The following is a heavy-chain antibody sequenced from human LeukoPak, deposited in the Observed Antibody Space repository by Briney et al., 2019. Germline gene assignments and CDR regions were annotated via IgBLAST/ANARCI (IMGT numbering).Heavy chain of an antibody. J-gene: IGHJ4*02. CDR3: AKDSVIALAAFLNS. CDR1: GFTFSSYA. V-gene: IGHV3-23*01. D-gene: IGHD6-19*01. CDR2: ISGSGGST. Sequence: GGSLRLSCAASGFTFSSYAMSWVRQAPGKGLEWVSAISGSGGSTYYADSVKGRFTISRDNSKNTLYLQMNSLRAEDTAVYYGAKDSVIALAAFLNSWAQGTLVTVS.